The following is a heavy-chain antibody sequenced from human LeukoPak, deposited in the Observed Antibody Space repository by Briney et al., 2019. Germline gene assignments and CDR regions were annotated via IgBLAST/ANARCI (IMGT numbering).Heavy chain of an antibody. D-gene: IGHD6-19*01. CDR3: ARQRGSGCLDY. V-gene: IGHV3-7*01. CDR1: RFTFSNYW. Sequence: GGSLRLSCAASRFTFSNYWVSWVRQAPGKGLEGVANIKQDGSETYKVDAVKGRFTISRDNAKNSLSLQMNSLRAEDTAVYYCARQRGSGCLDYWGQGTLVTVSS. CDR2: IKQDGSET. J-gene: IGHJ4*02.